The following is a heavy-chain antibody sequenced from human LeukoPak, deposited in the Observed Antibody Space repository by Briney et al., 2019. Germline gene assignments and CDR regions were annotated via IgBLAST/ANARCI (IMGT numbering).Heavy chain of an antibody. D-gene: IGHD2-2*01. Sequence: PSETLSLTCAVYGGFFSGYYWSWVRQPPGKGLEWIGEINHSGSTNYNPSLKSRVTMSVDTSKNQFSLKLSSVTAADTAVYYCARDSFIVVVPPYYWYFDLWGRGTLVTVSS. CDR2: INHSGST. J-gene: IGHJ2*01. CDR3: ARDSFIVVVPPYYWYFDL. V-gene: IGHV4-34*01. CDR1: GGFFSGYY.